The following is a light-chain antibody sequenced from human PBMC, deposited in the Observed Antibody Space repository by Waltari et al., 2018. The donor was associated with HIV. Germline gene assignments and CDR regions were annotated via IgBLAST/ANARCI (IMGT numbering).Light chain of an antibody. CDR3: CSYAGSSTL. J-gene: IGLJ3*02. CDR1: GSDVGSYTI. V-gene: IGLV2-23*02. Sequence: QSALTQPASVSGSPGQSITIPCTGTGSDVGSYTIVSCYEQHPGKAHNRMIYEVSKLPSGVSNRFSGSKSGNTASLTISGLQAEDEADYYCCSYAGSSTLFGGGTKLTVL. CDR2: EVS.